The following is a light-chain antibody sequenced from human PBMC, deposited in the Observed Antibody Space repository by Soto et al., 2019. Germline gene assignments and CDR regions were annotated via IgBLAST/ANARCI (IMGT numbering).Light chain of an antibody. J-gene: IGLJ2*01. CDR1: SSDVGAYNY. CDR2: EVS. V-gene: IGLV2-14*01. Sequence: QSALTQPASVSGSPGQSITISCTGTSSDVGAYNYVSWYQQHPGKAPKLMIFEVSNRPSGVSSRFSGSKSGNTASLTISGLQTEDEADYYCSSYTSTTLVVFGGGTQLTVL. CDR3: SSYTSTTLVV.